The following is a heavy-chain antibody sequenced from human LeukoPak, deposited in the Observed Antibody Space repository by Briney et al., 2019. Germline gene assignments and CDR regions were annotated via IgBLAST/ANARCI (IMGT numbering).Heavy chain of an antibody. V-gene: IGHV5-51*01. D-gene: IGHD3-3*01. J-gene: IGHJ4*02. CDR1: GYSFTSYW. CDR2: IYPGDSDT. CDR3: ARRLLVGSGYYWWGD. Sequence: GESLKISCKGSGYSFTSYWIGWVRQMPGKGLEWMGIIYPGDSDTRYSPSFQGQVTISADESISTAYLQWSSLKASDTAMYYCARRLLVGSGYYWWGDWGQGTLVTVSS.